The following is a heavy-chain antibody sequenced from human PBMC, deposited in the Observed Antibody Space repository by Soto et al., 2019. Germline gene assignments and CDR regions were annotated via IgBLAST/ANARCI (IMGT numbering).Heavy chain of an antibody. D-gene: IGHD3-10*01. J-gene: IGHJ4*02. V-gene: IGHV1-18*01. Sequence: ASVRVSCTAAGNTFAIHGFSWVRQAPGKGLEWMGWISGFNGQTNYALKLQGRVTFNTDTSTRTAYMELRSMRSDDTAVYFCARVDPRGAAVVRDXWGQGTLVTVSX. CDR3: ARVDPRGAAVVRDX. CDR2: ISGFNGQT. CDR1: GNTFAIHG.